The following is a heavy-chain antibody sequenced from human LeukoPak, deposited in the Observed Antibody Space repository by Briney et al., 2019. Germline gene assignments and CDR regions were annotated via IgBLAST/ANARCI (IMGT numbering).Heavy chain of an antibody. CDR2: IKHDGREK. Sequence: GGSLRLSCAASGFTLRDYWMTWVRQAPGKGLEWVANIKHDGREKYYVDSVKGRFTISRDISRNSLYLQMDSLRVEDTAMYYCARDSRGYSYGPNTDYWGQGTLVAVSS. V-gene: IGHV3-7*01. CDR3: ARDSRGYSYGPNTDY. J-gene: IGHJ4*02. D-gene: IGHD5-18*01. CDR1: GFTLRDYW.